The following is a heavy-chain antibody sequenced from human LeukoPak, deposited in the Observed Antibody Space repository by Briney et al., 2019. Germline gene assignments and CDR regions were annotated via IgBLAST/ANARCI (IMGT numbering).Heavy chain of an antibody. CDR2: IYSGGST. CDR3: ARAGIRCSSTSCPYYFDY. Sequence: GGSLRLSCAASGFTVSSNYMSWVRQAPGKGLEWVSVIYSGGSTYYADSVKGRFTISRDNSKNTLYLQMNSLRAEDTAVYYCARAGIRCSSTSCPYYFDYWGQGTLVTVSS. V-gene: IGHV3-53*01. D-gene: IGHD2-2*01. CDR1: GFTVSSNY. J-gene: IGHJ4*02.